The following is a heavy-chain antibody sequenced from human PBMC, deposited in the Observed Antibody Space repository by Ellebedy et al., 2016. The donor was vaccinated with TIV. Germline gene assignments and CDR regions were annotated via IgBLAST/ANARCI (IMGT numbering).Heavy chain of an antibody. D-gene: IGHD1-26*01. J-gene: IGHJ4*02. V-gene: IGHV7-4-1*02. CDR3: ALDSGSSHFDY. Sequence: AASVKVSCKASGYTFTSYAMNWVRQAPGQGLEWMGWINTNTGNPTYAQGFTGRFVFSLDTSVNTGYLQISSRKAGDTAVYYCALDSGSSHFDYWGQGTLVTVSS. CDR1: GYTFTSYA. CDR2: INTNTGNP.